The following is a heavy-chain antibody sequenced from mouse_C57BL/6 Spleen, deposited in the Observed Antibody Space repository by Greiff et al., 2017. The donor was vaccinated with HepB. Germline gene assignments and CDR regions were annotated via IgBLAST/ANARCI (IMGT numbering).Heavy chain of an antibody. D-gene: IGHD2-1*01. CDR2: IDPNSGGT. V-gene: IGHV1-62-3*01. J-gene: IGHJ2*01. CDR1: GYTFTSYW. Sequence: QVQLQQPGAELVKPGASVKLSCKASGYTFTSYWMHWVKQRPGRGLEWIGRIDPNSGGTKYNEKFKGKATFTADTSSNTAYMQLSSLTTEDSAIYYCARGKNYFDYWGQGTTLTVSS. CDR3: ARGKNYFDY.